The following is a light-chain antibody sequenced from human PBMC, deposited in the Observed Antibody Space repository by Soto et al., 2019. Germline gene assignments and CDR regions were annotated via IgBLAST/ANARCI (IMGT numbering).Light chain of an antibody. Sequence: EIVLTQSPGTLSLSPGERASLSCRASQTVDSSYLAWYQQKPGQAPRLLIHGASSRAAGIPDRFSGSGSGTDFTLTISRLEPEDFAVYYCQQYGSSWMYTFGQGTKLE. CDR3: QQYGSSWMYT. J-gene: IGKJ2*01. CDR1: QTVDSSY. CDR2: GAS. V-gene: IGKV3-20*01.